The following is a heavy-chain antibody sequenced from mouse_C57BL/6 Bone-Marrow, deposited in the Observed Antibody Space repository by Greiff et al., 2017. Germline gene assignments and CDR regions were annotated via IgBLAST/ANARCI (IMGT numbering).Heavy chain of an antibody. V-gene: IGHV1-47*01. CDR3: ARSSTFFYYFDY. CDR2: FHPYNDDT. D-gene: IGHD5-1*01. Sequence: VKLQQSGAELVKPGASVKMSCKASGYTFTTYPIEWMKQNHGKSLEWIGNFHPYNDDTKYNEKFKGKATLTVEKSSNTVYLELSRLTSDYSAVYYCARSSTFFYYFDYWGQGTTLTVSS. J-gene: IGHJ2*01. CDR1: GYTFTTYP.